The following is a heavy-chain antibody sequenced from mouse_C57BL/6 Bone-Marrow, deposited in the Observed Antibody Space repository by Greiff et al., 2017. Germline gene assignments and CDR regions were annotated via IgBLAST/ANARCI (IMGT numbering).Heavy chain of an antibody. J-gene: IGHJ4*01. CDR1: GYTFTSYW. V-gene: IGHV1-69*01. CDR3: AREDGYYYAMDY. D-gene: IGHD2-3*01. Sequence: QVQLQQPGAELVMPGASVQLSCKASGYTFTSYWMHWVKQRPGQGLEWIGEIDPSDSYTNYNQKFKGKSTLTVDKSSSTAYMQLSSLTSEDSAVYYCAREDGYYYAMDYWGQGTSVTVSS. CDR2: IDPSDSYT.